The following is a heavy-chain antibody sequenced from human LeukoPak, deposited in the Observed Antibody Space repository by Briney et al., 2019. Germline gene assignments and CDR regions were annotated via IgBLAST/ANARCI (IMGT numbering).Heavy chain of an antibody. CDR1: GISLSNYA. CDR3: AKRGVVIRGLLVIGYHQEAYHYDF. J-gene: IGHJ4*02. D-gene: IGHD3-10*01. V-gene: IGHV3-23*01. CDR2: ISERGGST. Sequence: PPGGSLRFSCVVSGISLSNYAMTWVRQAPGKGLEWVSYISERGGSTTYADSVKGRFTISRDTSLNTLYLQMNNLRAEDTAVYFCAKRGVVIRGLLVIGYHQEAYHYDFWGQGVLVTVSS.